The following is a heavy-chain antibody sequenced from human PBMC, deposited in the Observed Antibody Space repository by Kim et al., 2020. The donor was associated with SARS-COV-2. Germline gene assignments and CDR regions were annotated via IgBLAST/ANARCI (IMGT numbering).Heavy chain of an antibody. D-gene: IGHD2-15*01. CDR1: GFTFSSYW. V-gene: IGHV3-74*01. CDR3: ARETDPQHKYCSGGSCYLRDGSAPILL. J-gene: IGHJ4*02. Sequence: GGSLRLSCAASGFTFSSYWMHWVRQAPGKGLVWVSRINSDGSSTSYADSVKGRFTISRDNAKNTLYLQMNSLRAEDTAVYYCARETDPQHKYCSGGSCYLRDGSAPILLWGQGTLVTVSS. CDR2: INSDGSST.